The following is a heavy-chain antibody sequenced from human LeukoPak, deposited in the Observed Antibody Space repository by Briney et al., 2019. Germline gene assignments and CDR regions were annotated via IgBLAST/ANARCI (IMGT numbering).Heavy chain of an antibody. D-gene: IGHD5-18*01. Sequence: PGGSLRLSCAAPGLTFNSYAMNWVRQAPGKGLEWVSAISGRGSSTYYADSVKGRFSLSRDNSKNTLHLQMNSLRAEDTAVYYCAMGRRGYSYGPYYFDYWGQGTLVTVSS. V-gene: IGHV3-23*01. J-gene: IGHJ4*02. CDR3: AMGRRGYSYGPYYFDY. CDR2: ISGRGSST. CDR1: GLTFNSYA.